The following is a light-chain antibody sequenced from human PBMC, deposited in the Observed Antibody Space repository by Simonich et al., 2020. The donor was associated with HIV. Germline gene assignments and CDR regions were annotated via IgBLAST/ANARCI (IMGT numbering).Light chain of an antibody. CDR2: GAS. CDR1: QSVSST. V-gene: IGKV3-15*01. CDR3: QQYNDWPPWT. Sequence: EIVMTQSPATLSVSPVERATLSCRASQSVSSTVAWSQQRPGQSPRLLIYGASTRATGNPARFSGSGAGTEFTLTINSMQSEDFAVYYCQQYNDWPPWTFGQGTKVEIK. J-gene: IGKJ1*01.